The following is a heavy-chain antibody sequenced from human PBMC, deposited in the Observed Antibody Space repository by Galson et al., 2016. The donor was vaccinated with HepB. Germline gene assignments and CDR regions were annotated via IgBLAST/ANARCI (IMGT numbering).Heavy chain of an antibody. J-gene: IGHJ5*02. Sequence: SLRLSCAASGFTFNKSWMTWVRQAPGKRPEWVATINQDGSESTYVDSVKGRFIISRDNAKNSLSLQMNSLRPEDTAVYYCARKKYYYDTSPLGWFDPWGQGTLVTVSP. CDR2: INQDGSES. V-gene: IGHV3-7*03. D-gene: IGHD3-22*01. CDR3: ARKKYYYDTSPLGWFDP. CDR1: GFTFNKSW.